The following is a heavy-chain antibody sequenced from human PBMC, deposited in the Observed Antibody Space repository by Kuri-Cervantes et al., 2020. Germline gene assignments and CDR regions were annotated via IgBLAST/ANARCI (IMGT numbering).Heavy chain of an antibody. CDR3: AKDYYDSSGYYYVPDY. CDR2: ISYDGSNK. D-gene: IGHD3-22*01. CDR1: GFTFSSYG. V-gene: IGHV3-30*18. J-gene: IGHJ4*02. Sequence: GGSLRLSCAASGFTFSSYGMHWVRQAPGKGLEWVAVISYDGSNKYYADSVKGRFTISRDNSENTLYLQMNSLRAEDTAVYYCAKDYYDSSGYYYVPDYWGQGTLVTVSS.